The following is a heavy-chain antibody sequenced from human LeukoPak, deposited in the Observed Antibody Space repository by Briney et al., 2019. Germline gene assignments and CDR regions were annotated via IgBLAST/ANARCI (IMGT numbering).Heavy chain of an antibody. D-gene: IGHD3/OR15-3a*01. CDR1: GFTFSSYA. CDR2: ISYDRSNK. J-gene: IGHJ4*02. V-gene: IGHV3-30-3*01. Sequence: PGRSLRLSCAASGFTFSSYAMHWVRQAPGKGMEWVAVISYDRSNKYYADSVKGRFTIARDNSKNSLYLQINSLRAEDTAVYYCARDWSAGAWTDLDYWGQGTRDTVSS. CDR3: ARDWSAGAWTDLDY.